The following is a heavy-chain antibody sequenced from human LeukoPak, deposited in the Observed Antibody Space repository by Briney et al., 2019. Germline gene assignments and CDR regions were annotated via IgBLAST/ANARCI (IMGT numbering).Heavy chain of an antibody. J-gene: IGHJ4*02. CDR2: IYSGGST. D-gene: IGHD3-22*01. CDR1: GFTVSSNY. CDR3: ARERPWHYYDSSGSLWSSD. V-gene: IGHV3-53*01. Sequence: GGSLRLSCAASGFTVSSNYMSWVHQAPGKGLEWVSVIYSGGSTYYADSVKGRFTISRDNSKNTLYLQMNSLRAEDTAVYYCARERPWHYYDSSGSLWSSDWGQGTLVTVFS.